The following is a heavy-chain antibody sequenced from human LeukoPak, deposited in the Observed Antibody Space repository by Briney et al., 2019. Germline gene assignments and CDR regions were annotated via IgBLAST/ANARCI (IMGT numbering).Heavy chain of an antibody. D-gene: IGHD1-26*01. CDR3: ARVQSGSYSEAFDI. CDR1: GFTFGPYS. J-gene: IGHJ3*02. Sequence: PGGSLRLSCAASGFTFGPYSMNWVRQAPRKGLEWVSSIDSSSSSIYYANSVKGRFTISRDNAQNSLYLQMNSLRAEDTAVYYCARVQSGSYSEAFDIWGQGTMVTVSS. V-gene: IGHV3-21*01. CDR2: IDSSSSSI.